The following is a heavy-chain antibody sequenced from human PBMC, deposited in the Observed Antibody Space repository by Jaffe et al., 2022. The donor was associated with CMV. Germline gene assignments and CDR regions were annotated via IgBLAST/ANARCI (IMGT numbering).Heavy chain of an antibody. J-gene: IGHJ6*02. Sequence: EVQLVESGGGLVKPGGSLRLSCAASGFTFSSYSMNWVRQAPGKGLEWVSSISSSSSYIYYADSVKGRFTISRDNAKNSLYLQMNSLRAEDTAVYYCARDNQGVDSGYDYLPPSYYYGMDVWGQGTTVTVSS. D-gene: IGHD5-12*01. V-gene: IGHV3-21*01. CDR1: GFTFSSYS. CDR2: ISSSSSYI. CDR3: ARDNQGVDSGYDYLPPSYYYGMDV.